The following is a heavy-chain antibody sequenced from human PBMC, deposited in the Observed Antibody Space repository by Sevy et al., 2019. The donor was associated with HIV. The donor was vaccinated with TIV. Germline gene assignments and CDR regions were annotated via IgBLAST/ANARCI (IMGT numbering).Heavy chain of an antibody. CDR3: ATDASRTTGSHDAFDI. CDR2: FDPEDGET. V-gene: IGHV1-24*01. J-gene: IGHJ3*02. Sequence: ASVKFSCKVSGYTLTELSMHWVRQAPGKGLEWMGGFDPEDGETIYAQKFQGRVTMTEDTSTDTAYMELSSLRSEDTAVYYCATDASRTTGSHDAFDIWGQRTMVTVSS. CDR1: GYTLTELS. D-gene: IGHD1-1*01.